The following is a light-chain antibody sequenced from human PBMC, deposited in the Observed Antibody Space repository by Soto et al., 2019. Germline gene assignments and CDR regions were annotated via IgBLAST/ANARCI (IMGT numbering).Light chain of an antibody. V-gene: IGKV3-11*01. CDR2: DAS. CDR1: QGVSSY. CDR3: QQRSNWPA. Sequence: DIVLTQSPATLSLSPGERATLSCRASQGVSSYLAWYQQKPGQAPRLLIYDASNRATGIPARSSGSGSGTDFTLTISSLEPEDFAVYYCQQRSNWPAFGQGTKVDI. J-gene: IGKJ1*01.